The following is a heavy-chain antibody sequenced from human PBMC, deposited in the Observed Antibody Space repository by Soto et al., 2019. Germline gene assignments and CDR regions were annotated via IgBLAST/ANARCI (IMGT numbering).Heavy chain of an antibody. J-gene: IGHJ5*02. V-gene: IGHV3-9*01. CDR1: GFTFHNYA. CDR3: AKDPYFSLTGYNSWFDP. D-gene: IGHD3-9*01. CDR2: ISWNSGNI. Sequence: EVQLVESGGALVQPGRSLRLSCAASGFTFHNYAMHWVRQAPGKGLEWVAGISWNSGNIDFGDSVKGRFTISRDNAKNSLYLQMNSLRPEDTAVYYCAKDPYFSLTGYNSWFDPWGQGTLVTVSS.